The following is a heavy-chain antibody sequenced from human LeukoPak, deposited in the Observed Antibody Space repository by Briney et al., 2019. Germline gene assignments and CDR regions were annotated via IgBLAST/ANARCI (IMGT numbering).Heavy chain of an antibody. CDR2: INHSGST. J-gene: IGHJ6*02. CDR1: GGSFSGYY. CDR3: ATLTGTTHGMDV. V-gene: IGHV4-34*01. Sequence: PSETLSLTCAVYGGSFSGYYWSWIRQPPGKGLEWIGEINHSGSTNYNPSLKSRVTISVDTSKNQFSLKLTSVTAADTAVYYCATLTGTTHGMDVWGQGTTVTVSS. D-gene: IGHD1-14*01.